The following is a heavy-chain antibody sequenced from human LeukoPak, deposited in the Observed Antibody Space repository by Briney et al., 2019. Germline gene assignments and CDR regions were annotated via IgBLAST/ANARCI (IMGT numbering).Heavy chain of an antibody. CDR1: GYTFTSYD. V-gene: IGHV1-8*01. CDR2: MNPNSGNT. CDR3: ARSYYYDSSGSSTIYYFDY. Sequence: ASVKVSCKASGYTFTSYDINWVRQATGQGLEWLGWMNPNSGNTGYAQNFQGRVTMTTDTSTSTAYMELRSLRSDDTAVYYCARSYYYDSSGSSTIYYFDYWGQGTLVTVSS. J-gene: IGHJ4*02. D-gene: IGHD3-22*01.